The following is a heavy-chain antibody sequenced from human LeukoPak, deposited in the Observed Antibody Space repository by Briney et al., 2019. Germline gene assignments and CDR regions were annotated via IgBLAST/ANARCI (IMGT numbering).Heavy chain of an antibody. D-gene: IGHD2-2*01. CDR1: GGSFSGYY. V-gene: IGHV4-34*01. Sequence: SETLSLTCAVYGGSFSGYYWSWIRQPPGKGLEWIGEINHSGSTNYNPSLKSRVTISVDTSKNQFSLKLSSVTVADTAVYYCARGVVVVPAAIGWWFDPWGQGTLVTVSS. J-gene: IGHJ5*02. CDR3: ARGVVVVPAAIGWWFDP. CDR2: INHSGST.